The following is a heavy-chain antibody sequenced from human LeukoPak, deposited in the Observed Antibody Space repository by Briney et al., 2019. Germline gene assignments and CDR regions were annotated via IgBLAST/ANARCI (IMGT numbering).Heavy chain of an antibody. CDR2: ICPDGTGI. J-gene: IGHJ4*02. Sequence: GGSLRLSCAASRLILSFYCMHGVRQAPGRGPMWVPRICPDGTGISYADSVKARFTTSRDNAKSTVYLQMTSLREEDTAVYYCVRDFRSADYWGQGALVTVSS. CDR3: VRDFRSADY. CDR1: RLILSFYC. V-gene: IGHV3-74*01.